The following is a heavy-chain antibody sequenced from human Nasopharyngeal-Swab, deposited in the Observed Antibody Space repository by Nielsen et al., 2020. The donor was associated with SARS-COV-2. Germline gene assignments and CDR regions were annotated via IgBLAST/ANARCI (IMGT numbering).Heavy chain of an antibody. CDR3: AKDQGSYYDY. V-gene: IGHV3-23*03. CDR1: GFAFSSYA. J-gene: IGHJ4*02. D-gene: IGHD1-26*01. CDR2: IYSGGSST. Sequence: GGSLRLSCAASGFAFSSYAMSWVRQAPGKGLEWVSVIYSGGSSTYYADSVKGRFTISRDSSKNTLYLQMNSLRAEDTAVYYCAKDQGSYYDYWGQGTLVTVSS.